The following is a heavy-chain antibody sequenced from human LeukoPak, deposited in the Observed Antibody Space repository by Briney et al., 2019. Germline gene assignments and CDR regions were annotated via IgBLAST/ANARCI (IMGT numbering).Heavy chain of an antibody. CDR3: ARHHVLQLWFGELENWFDP. CDR2: IYHSGST. J-gene: IGHJ5*02. CDR1: GGSISSGGYS. V-gene: IGHV4-30-2*01. D-gene: IGHD3-10*01. Sequence: SQTLSLTCAVSGGSISSGGYSWSWIRQPPGKGLEWIGYIYHSGSTYYNPSLKSRVTISVDTSKNQFSLKLSSVTAADTAVYYCARHHVLQLWFGELENWFDPWGQGTLVTVSS.